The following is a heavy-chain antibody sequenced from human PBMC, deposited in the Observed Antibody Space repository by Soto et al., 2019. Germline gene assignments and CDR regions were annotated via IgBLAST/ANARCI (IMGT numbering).Heavy chain of an antibody. CDR1: GYTFTGYY. CDR2: INPNSGGT. V-gene: IGHV1-2*04. D-gene: IGHD4-17*01. CDR3: ARDTDYGERYYYYGMDV. J-gene: IGHJ6*02. Sequence: GASVKVSCKASGYTFTGYYMHWVRQAPGQGLEWMGWINPNSGGTNYAQKFQGWVTMTRDTSISTAYMELSRLRSDDTAVYYCARDTDYGERYYYYGMDVWGQGTTVTVSS.